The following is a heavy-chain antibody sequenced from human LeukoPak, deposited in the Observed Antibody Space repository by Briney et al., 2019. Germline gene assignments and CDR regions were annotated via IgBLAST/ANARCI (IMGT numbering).Heavy chain of an antibody. Sequence: PGGSLRLSCAASGLTFSSYGMHWVRQAPGKGLEWVAFIRYDGSSKYYADSVKGRFTISRDNSKNTLYLQMNSLRAEDTAVYYCAHEYCSGGSCSCWFDPWGQGTLVAVSS. D-gene: IGHD2-15*01. CDR2: IRYDGSSK. J-gene: IGHJ5*02. V-gene: IGHV3-30*02. CDR1: GLTFSSYG. CDR3: AHEYCSGGSCSCWFDP.